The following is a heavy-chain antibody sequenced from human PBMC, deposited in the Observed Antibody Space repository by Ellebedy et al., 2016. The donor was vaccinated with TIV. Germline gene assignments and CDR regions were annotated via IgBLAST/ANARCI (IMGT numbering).Heavy chain of an antibody. D-gene: IGHD2-2*01. CDR2: VFCGDSSV. CDR3: VRLAGGGSSTSLAYFDF. Sequence: GESLKISCQGSGYTFINYWIAWVRQMPGKGLEWMGIVFCGDSSVRYSPSFQGQVTISADKSTSTAYLQWNSLKASDTAMFYCVRLAGGGSSTSLAYFDFWGQGTLVTVSS. V-gene: IGHV5-51*01. CDR1: GYTFINYW. J-gene: IGHJ4*02.